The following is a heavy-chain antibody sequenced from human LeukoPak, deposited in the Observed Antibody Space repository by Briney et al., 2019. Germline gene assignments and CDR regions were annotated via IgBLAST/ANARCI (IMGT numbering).Heavy chain of an antibody. D-gene: IGHD3-3*01. J-gene: IGHJ5*02. Sequence: PGGSLRLSCAASGFTFSSYAMSWVRQAPGKGLEWVSAISGSAGSTYYADSVKGRFSIPRDNSKNTLYLQMNSLRAEDTAVYYCAKGLLEWPRAWFDPWGQGTLVTVSS. CDR2: ISGSAGST. CDR1: GFTFSSYA. V-gene: IGHV3-23*01. CDR3: AKGLLEWPRAWFDP.